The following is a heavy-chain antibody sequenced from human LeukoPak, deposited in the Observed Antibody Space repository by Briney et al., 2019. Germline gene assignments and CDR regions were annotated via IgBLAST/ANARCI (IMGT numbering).Heavy chain of an antibody. CDR1: GFTFSSYG. Sequence: PGGSLSLSCAASGFTFSSYGMHWVRQAPGKGLEWVAFIRYDGSNKYYADSVKGRFTISRDNSKNTLYLQMNSLRAEDTAVYYCAKDVTYYYDSSGYPQNWGQGTLVTVSS. CDR3: AKDVTYYYDSSGYPQN. D-gene: IGHD3-22*01. CDR2: IRYDGSNK. J-gene: IGHJ4*02. V-gene: IGHV3-30*02.